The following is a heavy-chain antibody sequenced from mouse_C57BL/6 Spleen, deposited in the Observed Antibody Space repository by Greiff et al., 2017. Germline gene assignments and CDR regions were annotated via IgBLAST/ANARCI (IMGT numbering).Heavy chain of an antibody. D-gene: IGHD3-2*02. J-gene: IGHJ3*01. Sequence: VQLQQSGAELVKPGASVKLSCKASGYTFTSYWMHWVKQRPGQGLEWIGMIHPNSGSTNYDEKFKSKATLTVDKSSSTAYMQLSSLTSEDSAVYYCASRLRLGFAYWGQGTLVTVSA. CDR1: GYTFTSYW. CDR2: IHPNSGST. CDR3: ASRLRLGFAY. V-gene: IGHV1-64*01.